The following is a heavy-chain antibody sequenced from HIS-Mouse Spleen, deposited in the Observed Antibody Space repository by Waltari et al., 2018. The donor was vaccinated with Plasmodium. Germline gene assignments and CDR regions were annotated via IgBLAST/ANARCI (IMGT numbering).Heavy chain of an antibody. V-gene: IGHV3-7*01. CDR1: GFTFRSFW. Sequence: EEELVESGGGLVQPGGSLRLSRAASGFTFRSFWMSWARQAPVKGLEWVANIKQDGSEKYYVDAVKGRFTISRDNAKNSLYLQMNSLRAEDTAVYYCARDQGYDFWSAQNWFDPWGQGTLVTVSS. CDR3: ARDQGYDFWSAQNWFDP. CDR2: IKQDGSEK. D-gene: IGHD3-3*01. J-gene: IGHJ5*02.